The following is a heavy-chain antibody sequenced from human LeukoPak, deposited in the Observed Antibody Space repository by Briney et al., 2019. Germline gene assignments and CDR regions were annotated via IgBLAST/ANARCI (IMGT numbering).Heavy chain of an antibody. Sequence: ASVKVSCKASGYTFTSYGISWVRQAPGQGLEWMGWISAYNGNTNYAQKLQGRVTMTTDTSTSTAYMELRSLRSDDTAVYYCARDSNILTGEMQSFDYWGQGTLVAVSS. CDR2: ISAYNGNT. J-gene: IGHJ4*02. D-gene: IGHD3-9*01. CDR3: ARDSNILTGEMQSFDY. V-gene: IGHV1-18*01. CDR1: GYTFTSYG.